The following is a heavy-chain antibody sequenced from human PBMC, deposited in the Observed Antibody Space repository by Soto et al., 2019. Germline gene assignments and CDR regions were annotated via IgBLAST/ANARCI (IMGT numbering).Heavy chain of an antibody. D-gene: IGHD3-22*01. J-gene: IGHJ3*02. CDR2: IYYSGST. CDR1: GGSISSYY. Sequence: SETLSLTCTVSGGSISSYYWSWILQPPGKGLEWIGYIYYSGSTNYNPSLKSRVTISVDTSTSTVYMELSSLRSEDTAVYYCARGGYYYDSIGPGNAFDIWGQGTMVTVSS. CDR3: ARGGYYYDSIGPGNAFDI. V-gene: IGHV4-59*01.